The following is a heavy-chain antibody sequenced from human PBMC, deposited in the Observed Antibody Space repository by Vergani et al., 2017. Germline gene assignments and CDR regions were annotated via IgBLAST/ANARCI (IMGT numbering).Heavy chain of an antibody. CDR3: VYRETECGTTGCFYPFYYYYYMDV. V-gene: IGHV2-5*04. CDR1: GFSLNTRGVS. J-gene: IGHJ6*03. Sequence: QITLKESGPTLVKPTQTLTLTCTFSGFSLNTRGVSVAWIRQPPGKALDWLALIYWNDDQHYSPSLNNRVTITKDTSKNQVVLTMTNMDYVDTGTYYCVYRETECGTTGCFYPFYYYYYMDVGGKGTTVTVSS. D-gene: IGHD1-7*01. CDR2: IYWNDDQ.